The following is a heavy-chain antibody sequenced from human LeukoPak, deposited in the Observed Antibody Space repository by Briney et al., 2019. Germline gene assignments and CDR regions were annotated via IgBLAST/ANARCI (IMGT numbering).Heavy chain of an antibody. D-gene: IGHD3-10*01. CDR1: GYTFTSYG. CDR2: ISAYNGNT. V-gene: IGHV1-18*01. CDR3: ATFRGAGSPVGVDV. J-gene: IGHJ6*04. Sequence: ASVKVSCKASGYTFTSYGISWVRKAPGQGLEWMGWISAYNGNTNYAQKLQGRVTMTTDTSTSTAYMELRSLRSDDTAVYYCATFRGAGSPVGVDVWGKGTTVTVSS.